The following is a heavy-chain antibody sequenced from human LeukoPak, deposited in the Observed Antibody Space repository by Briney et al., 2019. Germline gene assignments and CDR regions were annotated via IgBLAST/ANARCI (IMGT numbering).Heavy chain of an antibody. Sequence: KPSETLSLTCAVYGGTFSGYYWSWIRQPPGKGLEWIGEINHSGSTNYNPSLKSRVTISVDTSKNHFSLKLSSVTAADTAVYYCAITTLFRGWPFDYWGQGTLVTVSS. J-gene: IGHJ4*02. D-gene: IGHD3-3*01. CDR2: INHSGST. CDR3: AITTLFRGWPFDY. CDR1: GGTFSGYY. V-gene: IGHV4-34*08.